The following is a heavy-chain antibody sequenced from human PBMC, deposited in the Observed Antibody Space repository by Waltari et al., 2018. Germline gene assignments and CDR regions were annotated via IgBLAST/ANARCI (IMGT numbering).Heavy chain of an antibody. D-gene: IGHD2-2*01. CDR1: GFTFSSYA. J-gene: IGHJ6*03. Sequence: EVQLLESGGGLVQPGGSLRLSCAASGFTFSSYAMSWVRQAPGKGLEWVSAISGSGGSTYYADSVKGRFTISRDNSKNTLYLQMNSLRAEDTAVYYCAKGLYCSSTSCRYYYYYYYMDVWGKGTTVTVSS. CDR3: AKGLYCSSTSCRYYYYYYYMDV. V-gene: IGHV3-23*01. CDR2: ISGSGGST.